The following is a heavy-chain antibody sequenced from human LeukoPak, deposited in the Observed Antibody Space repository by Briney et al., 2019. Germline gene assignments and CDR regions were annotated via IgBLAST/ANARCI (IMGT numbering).Heavy chain of an antibody. CDR2: INTDGTVT. Sequence: PGGSLRLSCAGSGFTSSKYWMLWVRQAPGKGLESVSRINTDGTVTTYADSVKGRFTVSRDNADNTMFLQMNSVRDEDTAVYYCATKQWLAPPPDSWGQGTPVTVSS. D-gene: IGHD6-19*01. J-gene: IGHJ4*02. V-gene: IGHV3-74*01. CDR1: GFTSSKYW. CDR3: ATKQWLAPPPDS.